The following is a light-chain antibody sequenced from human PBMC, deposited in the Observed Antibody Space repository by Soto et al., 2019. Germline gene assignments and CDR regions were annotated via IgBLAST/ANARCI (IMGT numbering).Light chain of an antibody. V-gene: IGLV2-18*02. J-gene: IGLJ1*01. CDR3: SSYTSTNTYV. Sequence: QSALTQPPSVSGSPGHSVAISCTGTSSDVGSYNRVALYQQPPDTAPKLIISEVNNRPSGVPDRFSGSKSGNTASLTISGLQAEDEADYYCSSYTSTNTYVFGTGTKVTVL. CDR1: SSDVGSYNR. CDR2: EVN.